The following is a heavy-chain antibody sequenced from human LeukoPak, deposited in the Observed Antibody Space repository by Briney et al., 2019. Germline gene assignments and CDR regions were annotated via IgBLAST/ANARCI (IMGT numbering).Heavy chain of an antibody. CDR2: IYYSGST. D-gene: IGHD5-24*01. J-gene: IGHJ5*02. V-gene: IGHV4-59*01. CDR1: GGSISSYY. CDR3: ARSVRRDGYKMGYNWFDP. Sequence: SETLSLTCTVSGGSISSYYWSWIRQPPGKGLEWIGYIYYSGSTNYNPSLKSRVTISVDTSKNQFSLKLSSVTAADTVVYYCARSVRRDGYKMGYNWFDPWGQGTLVTVSS.